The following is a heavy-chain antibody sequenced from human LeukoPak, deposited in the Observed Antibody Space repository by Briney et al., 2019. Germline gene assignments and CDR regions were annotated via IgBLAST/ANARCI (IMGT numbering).Heavy chain of an antibody. CDR1: GFTFSTYA. V-gene: IGHV3-23*01. CDR2: ISGSGGST. CDR3: AKDAYYYDSSGSTY. J-gene: IGHJ4*02. Sequence: GGSLRLSCAASGFTFSTYAMSWVRQAPGKGLEWVSAISGSGGSTYYADSVKGRFTISRDNSKNTLYLQMNSLRAEDTAVYYCAKDAYYYDSSGSTYWGQGTLVTVSS. D-gene: IGHD3-22*01.